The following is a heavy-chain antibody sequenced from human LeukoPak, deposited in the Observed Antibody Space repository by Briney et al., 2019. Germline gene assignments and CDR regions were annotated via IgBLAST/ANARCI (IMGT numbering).Heavy chain of an antibody. J-gene: IGHJ5*02. D-gene: IGHD5-18*01. Sequence: ASVKVSCKASGYTFTSYGISWVRQAPGQGLEWMGWISAYNGNTNYAQKLQGRVTMTTDTSTSTAYMELRSLRSDDTAVYYCAREPTAMAPYNWFDPWGQGTLSPSPQ. V-gene: IGHV1-18*04. CDR1: GYTFTSYG. CDR3: AREPTAMAPYNWFDP. CDR2: ISAYNGNT.